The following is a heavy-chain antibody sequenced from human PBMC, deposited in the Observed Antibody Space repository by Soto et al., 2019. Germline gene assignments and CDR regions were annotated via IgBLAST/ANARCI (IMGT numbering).Heavy chain of an antibody. Sequence: PSESLSLTCAVCGGSLNSYHWSWIRQPPEKGLEWIGYIYYRGNTNYNPSLKSRVTISVDRSKNQFSLKVSSVTAADTAVYYCARVDTVAGNFDFWGQGTLVTGSS. CDR3: ARVDTVAGNFDF. CDR2: IYYRGNT. J-gene: IGHJ4*02. CDR1: GGSLNSYH. V-gene: IGHV4-59*01. D-gene: IGHD6-19*01.